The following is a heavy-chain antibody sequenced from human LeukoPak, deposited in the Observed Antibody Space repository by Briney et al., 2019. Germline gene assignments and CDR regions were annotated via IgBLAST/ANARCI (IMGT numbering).Heavy chain of an antibody. J-gene: IGHJ4*02. CDR1: GLTISKSW. CDR2: IDPDGSDI. V-gene: IGHV3-7*04. CDR3: IRDSSSY. Sequence: GGSLRLSCAVSGLTISKSWMSWVRQAPGKGLEWVANIDPDGSDIYYVDSVKGRFTVSRDNAKNSLYLQMNSLRVEDTGTYYCIRDSSSYWGQGTLVTV.